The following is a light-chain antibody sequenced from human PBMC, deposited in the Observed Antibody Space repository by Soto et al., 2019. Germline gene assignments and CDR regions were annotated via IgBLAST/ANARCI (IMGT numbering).Light chain of an antibody. J-gene: IGKJ5*01. V-gene: IGKV3-20*01. CDR3: QPYGTSPIT. CDR2: GAS. CDR1: QTVSSY. Sequence: ENVLTQSPGTLSLSPGERATLSCRASQTVSSYLTWYQQRPGQAPRLLIYGASKRATGIPGRFSGSGSGTDFTLTISTLEPEDFALSYCQPYGTSPITFGQVTRLEIK.